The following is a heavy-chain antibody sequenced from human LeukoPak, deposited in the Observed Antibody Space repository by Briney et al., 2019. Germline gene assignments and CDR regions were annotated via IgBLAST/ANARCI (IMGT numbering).Heavy chain of an antibody. CDR3: AKLPYGDYNHH. D-gene: IGHD4-17*01. CDR1: GXSVSSNY. CDR2: MYSGGST. J-gene: IGHJ5*02. Sequence: PGGSLRLSCAASGXSVSSNYVSWVRQAPGKGLEWVSVMYSGGSTYYADSVQGRFTISRDNAKTSLYLQMNSLRAEDTAVYYCAKLPYGDYNHHWGQGTLVTVSS. V-gene: IGHV3-53*01.